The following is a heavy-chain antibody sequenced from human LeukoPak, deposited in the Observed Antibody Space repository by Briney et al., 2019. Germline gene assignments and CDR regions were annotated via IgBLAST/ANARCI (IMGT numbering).Heavy chain of an antibody. V-gene: IGHV3-30-3*01. Sequence: GGSLSLSCAASGFTFSSYAMHWVRQAPGKGLEWVAVISYDGSNKYYADSVKGRFTISRDNSKNTLYLQMSSLRVEDTAVYYCARECGTYLYYYYGMDVWGQGTTVTVSS. CDR3: ARECGTYLYYYYGMDV. D-gene: IGHD1-26*01. CDR2: ISYDGSNK. J-gene: IGHJ6*02. CDR1: GFTFSSYA.